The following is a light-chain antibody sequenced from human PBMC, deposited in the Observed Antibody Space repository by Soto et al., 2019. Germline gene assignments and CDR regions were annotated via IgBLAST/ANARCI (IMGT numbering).Light chain of an antibody. J-gene: IGKJ1*01. CDR2: GAS. V-gene: IGKV3-20*01. Sequence: EIVLTQSPGTLSLSPGERATLSCRASQSVSSSYLAWYQQKPGQAPRLLIYGASSRATGIPDRFSGSGSGTDFTLTLSRLEPEVFSVYYCHQYGSSPWTFGQGNKVEIK. CDR3: HQYGSSPWT. CDR1: QSVSSSY.